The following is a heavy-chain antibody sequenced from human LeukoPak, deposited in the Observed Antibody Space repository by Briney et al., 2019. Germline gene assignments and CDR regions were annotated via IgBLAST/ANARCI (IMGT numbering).Heavy chain of an antibody. J-gene: IGHJ4*02. D-gene: IGHD6-25*01. CDR2: IYYSGST. Sequence: SETLSLTCTVSGGSISSSSYYWGWIRQPPGKGLEWIGSIYYSGSTYYNPSLKSRVTISVDTSKNQFSLKLSSVTAADTAVYYCARASGYFDYWGQGTLVTVSS. CDR3: ARASGYFDY. V-gene: IGHV4-39*07. CDR1: GGSISSSSYY.